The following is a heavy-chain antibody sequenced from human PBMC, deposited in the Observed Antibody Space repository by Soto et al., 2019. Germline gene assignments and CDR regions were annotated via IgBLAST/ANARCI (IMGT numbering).Heavy chain of an antibody. CDR1: GGTFSSYT. D-gene: IGHD4-17*01. CDR3: ARDPDYGEAY. CDR2: IIPILGIA. V-gene: IGHV1-69*04. Sequence: SVEVSCAASGGTFSSYTISWVRQAPGQGLEWMGRIIPILGIANYAQKFQGRVTITADKSTSTAYMELSSLRSEDTAVYYCARDPDYGEAYWGQGTLVTVSS. J-gene: IGHJ4*02.